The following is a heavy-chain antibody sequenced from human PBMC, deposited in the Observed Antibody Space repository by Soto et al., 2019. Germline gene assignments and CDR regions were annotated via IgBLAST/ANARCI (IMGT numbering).Heavy chain of an antibody. CDR1: GYSFTSYW. D-gene: IGHD2-2*01. J-gene: IGHJ6*02. CDR3: ATSLQIVVVPAANFFYGMDV. CDR2: IYPGDSDT. V-gene: IGHV5-51*01. Sequence: GESLKISCKGSGYSFTSYWIGWVRQMPGKGLEWMGIIYPGDSDTRYSTSFQGQVTISADKSISTAYLQWSSLKASDTAVYYCATSLQIVVVPAANFFYGMDVWGQGTTVTVSS.